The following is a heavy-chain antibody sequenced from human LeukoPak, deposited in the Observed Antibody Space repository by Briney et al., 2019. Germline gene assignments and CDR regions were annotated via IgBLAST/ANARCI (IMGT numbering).Heavy chain of an antibody. D-gene: IGHD3-22*01. CDR2: IYYTGST. J-gene: IGHJ5*02. Sequence: KPSETLSLTCTVSGGSISSSSYYWGWIRQPPGKGLEWIGSIYYTGSTYYNPSLKSRVTISVDTSKNQFSLKLRSVTAADTAVYYCARLYYYDAGGYPNPWGQGTLVTVSS. V-gene: IGHV4-39*01. CDR1: GGSISSSSYY. CDR3: ARLYYYDAGGYPNP.